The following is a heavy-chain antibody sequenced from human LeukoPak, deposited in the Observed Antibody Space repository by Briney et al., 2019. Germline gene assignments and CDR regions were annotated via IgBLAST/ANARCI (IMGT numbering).Heavy chain of an antibody. Sequence: ASVKVSCKASGYTFTSYDINWVRQATGQGLEWMGWMNPNSGNTGYAQNFQGRVTMTRDTSMSTAYMELSSLRSEDTALYYCARGRIRYDDYSSGWFVFFEFWGQGSLVTVSS. D-gene: IGHD6-19*01. CDR2: MNPNSGNT. J-gene: IGHJ4*02. CDR3: ARGRIRYDDYSSGWFVFFEF. V-gene: IGHV1-8*01. CDR1: GYTFTSYD.